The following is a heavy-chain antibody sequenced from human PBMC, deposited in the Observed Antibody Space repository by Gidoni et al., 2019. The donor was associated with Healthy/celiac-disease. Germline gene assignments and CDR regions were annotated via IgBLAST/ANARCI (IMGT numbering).Heavy chain of an antibody. V-gene: IGHV3-23*01. D-gene: IGHD2-2*01. J-gene: IGHJ5*02. Sequence: EVQLLESGGGLVQPGGSLRLSCAASGFTFSSYAMSWVRQTPGQGLEWVSAIIASGGSTYYADSVKGRFTISRDNSKNTLYLQMNSLRAEDTAVYYCAKDRYAHAPNWFDPWGQGTLVTVSS. CDR2: IIASGGST. CDR3: AKDRYAHAPNWFDP. CDR1: GFTFSSYA.